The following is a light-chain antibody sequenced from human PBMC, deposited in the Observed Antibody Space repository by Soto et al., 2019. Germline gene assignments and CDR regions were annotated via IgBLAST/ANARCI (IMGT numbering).Light chain of an antibody. CDR1: QSVSNNY. Sequence: IVLTESPCTLSLSPGERARLSCRASQSVSNNYLAWYQQKPGQAPRLLIYGASNRATGIPDRFSGSGSGTDFTLTISRLEPEDFAVYYCQQYGSSGTFGQGTKVDIK. CDR3: QQYGSSGT. V-gene: IGKV3-20*01. J-gene: IGKJ1*01. CDR2: GAS.